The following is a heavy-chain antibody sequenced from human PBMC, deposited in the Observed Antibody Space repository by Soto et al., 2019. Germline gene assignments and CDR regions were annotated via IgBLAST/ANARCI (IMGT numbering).Heavy chain of an antibody. Sequence: GGSLRLSCAASGFTFSSYAMSWVRQAPGKGLEWVSAISGSGGSTYYADSVKGRFTISRDNSKNTLYLQMNSLRAEDTAVYYCAKDGPVVSGSYYYYYYMDVWGKGTTVTVSS. CDR2: ISGSGGST. CDR3: AKDGPVVSGSYYYYYYMDV. J-gene: IGHJ6*03. D-gene: IGHD3-10*01. V-gene: IGHV3-23*01. CDR1: GFTFSSYA.